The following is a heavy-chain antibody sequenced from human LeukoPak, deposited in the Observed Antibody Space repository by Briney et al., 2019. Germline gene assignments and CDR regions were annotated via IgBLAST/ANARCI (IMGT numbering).Heavy chain of an antibody. D-gene: IGHD3-9*01. J-gene: IGHJ6*02. CDR2: IHTSGST. CDR3: AREGTDYDILTGFYYYYGMDV. CDR1: GGSISSYY. V-gene: IGHV4-4*07. Sequence: PSETLSLTCTVSGGSISSYYWSWIRQPAGEGLEWIGRIHTSGSTNYKPSLKSRVTMSVDTSKNQFSLKLSSVTAADTAVYYCAREGTDYDILTGFYYYYGMDVWGQGTTVTVSS.